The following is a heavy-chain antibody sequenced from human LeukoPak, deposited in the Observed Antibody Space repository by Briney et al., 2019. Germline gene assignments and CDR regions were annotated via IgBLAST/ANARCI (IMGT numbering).Heavy chain of an antibody. J-gene: IGHJ3*02. CDR1: GFTFSSYS. CDR2: ISSSSSYI. Sequence: PGGSLRLSCAASGFTFSSYSMNWVRQAPGKGLEWVSSISSSSSYIYYADSVEGRFTISRDNAKNSLYLQMNSLRAEDTAVYYCARDFQGAFDIWGQGTMVTVSS. V-gene: IGHV3-21*01. CDR3: ARDFQGAFDI.